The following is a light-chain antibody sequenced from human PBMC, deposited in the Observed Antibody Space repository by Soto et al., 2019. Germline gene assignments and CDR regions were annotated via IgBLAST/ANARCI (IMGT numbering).Light chain of an antibody. Sequence: EIVMTQSPATLSVSPGERATLSCRASQSVSSNLAWYQQKPGQAPRLLIYGASTRATGIPARLSGSGSGTEFTLTISSLQSEDFAVYYCQQDNNWPLWTFGQGTKVESK. CDR3: QQDNNWPLWT. V-gene: IGKV3-15*01. CDR1: QSVSSN. CDR2: GAS. J-gene: IGKJ1*01.